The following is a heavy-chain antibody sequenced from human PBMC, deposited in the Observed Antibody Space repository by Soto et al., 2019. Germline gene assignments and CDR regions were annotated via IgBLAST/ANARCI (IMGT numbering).Heavy chain of an antibody. V-gene: IGHV4-59*01. Sequence: PSETLSLTCTVSGGSISSYYWSWIRQPPGKGLEWIGYIYYSGSTNYNPSLKSRVTISVDTSKNQFSLKLSSVTAADTAVYYCASHGSTYYYDSTGYSHFDYWGQGTLVTVSS. CDR1: GGSISSYY. J-gene: IGHJ4*02. CDR3: ASHGSTYYYDSTGYSHFDY. CDR2: IYYSGST. D-gene: IGHD3-22*01.